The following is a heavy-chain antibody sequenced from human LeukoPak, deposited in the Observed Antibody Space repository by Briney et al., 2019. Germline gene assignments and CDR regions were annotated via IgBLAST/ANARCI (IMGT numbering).Heavy chain of an antibody. CDR3: GSLRYGFKIDY. J-gene: IGHJ4*02. Sequence: SETLSLTCTVSGGSISSSPYYWGWIRHPPGKGLEWIGSIYYSGTTHYNPSLESRVTISVDTSKNQFSLRLSSVTAADTAVYYCGSLRYGFKIDYWGQGTLVTVSS. V-gene: IGHV4-39*07. D-gene: IGHD5-18*01. CDR1: GGSISSSPYY. CDR2: IYYSGTT.